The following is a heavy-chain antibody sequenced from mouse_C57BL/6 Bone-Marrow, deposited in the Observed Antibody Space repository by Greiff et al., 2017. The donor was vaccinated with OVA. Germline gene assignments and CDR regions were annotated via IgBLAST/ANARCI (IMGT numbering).Heavy chain of an antibody. Sequence: QVQLQQPGAELVRPGSSVKLSCKASGYTFTSYWMHWVKQRPIQGLEWIGNIDPSASETHYTQKLQDKATLPVDETSSPAYMQLSSLTSEDAAVYYCARLDGSSGHFDFWGQGTTLTVSS. CDR1: GYTFTSYW. D-gene: IGHD1-1*01. V-gene: IGHV1-52*01. CDR2: IDPSASET. J-gene: IGHJ2*01. CDR3: ARLDGSSGHFDF.